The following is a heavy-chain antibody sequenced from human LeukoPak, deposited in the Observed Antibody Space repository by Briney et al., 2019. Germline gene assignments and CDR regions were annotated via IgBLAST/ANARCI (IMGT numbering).Heavy chain of an antibody. CDR2: VSVSDGST. CDR1: GFTVSSNY. Sequence: GGSLRLSCAASGFTVSSNYMSWVRQAPGKGLEWVSTVSVSDGSTHYADSVKGRFTISRDNSKNTLYLQMNSLRAEDTAVYYCAKDRETYGDYGFDYWGQGTLVTVSS. D-gene: IGHD4-17*01. J-gene: IGHJ4*02. V-gene: IGHV3-23*01. CDR3: AKDRETYGDYGFDY.